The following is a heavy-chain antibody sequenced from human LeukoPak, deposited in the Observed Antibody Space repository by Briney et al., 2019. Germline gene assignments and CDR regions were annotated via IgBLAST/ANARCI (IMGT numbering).Heavy chain of an antibody. CDR2: LSSKTHGGTT. J-gene: IGHJ4*02. V-gene: IGHV3-15*01. CDR3: STHTDITVLKYSFDY. CDR1: GLTFDKAW. D-gene: IGHD1-20*01. Sequence: PGGSLRLSCAASGLTFDKAWMNWVRQAPGKGLEWVSRLSSKTHGGTTDYAAPVKGRFTISRDDSKNTLFLEMNSLKTEDTAVYYCSTHTDITVLKYSFDYWGQGTLVTVSS.